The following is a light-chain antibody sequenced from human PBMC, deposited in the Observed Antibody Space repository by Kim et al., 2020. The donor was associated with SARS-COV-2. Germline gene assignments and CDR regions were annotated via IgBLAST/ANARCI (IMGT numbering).Light chain of an antibody. CDR3: QQYNNFPIT. CDR2: KTS. Sequence: GDRVTITCRASQSFSSWLAWYQQKPGKVPKLLIYKTSILENGVPSRFSGSGSGTEFTLTISSLQPDDFATYYCQQYNNFPITFGPGTRLEIK. J-gene: IGKJ5*01. V-gene: IGKV1-5*03. CDR1: QSFSSW.